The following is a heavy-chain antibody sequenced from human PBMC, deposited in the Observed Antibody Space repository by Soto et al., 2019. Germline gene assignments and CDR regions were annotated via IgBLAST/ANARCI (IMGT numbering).Heavy chain of an antibody. CDR1: GFPFRTYG. V-gene: IGHV3-33*01. CDR3: ARGRVDGGELDL. J-gene: IGHJ4*02. Sequence: VQLVESGGGVVQPGRSLRLSCAASGFPFRTYGMYWVRQAPGKGLEWGAVIWYDASNKYYADSVKARFTISRDNSENTLYLQMNSLRAEDTAVYYCARGRVDGGELDLWGQGTLVTVSS. D-gene: IGHD1-26*01. CDR2: IWYDASNK.